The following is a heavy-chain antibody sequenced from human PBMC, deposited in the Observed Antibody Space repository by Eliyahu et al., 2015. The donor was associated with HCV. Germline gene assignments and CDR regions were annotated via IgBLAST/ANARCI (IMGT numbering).Heavy chain of an antibody. CDR2: IWYDGSNK. D-gene: IGHD6-19*01. CDR3: ARDGHSWVAGTFFDY. J-gene: IGHJ4*02. Sequence: QVQLVESGGGVVQPGRSLXLSCAASGFTFSXYGMHWVRPGPGKGLEWVAVIWYDGSNKYYADSVKGRFTISRDNSKNTLYLQMNSLRAEDTAVYYCARDGHSWVAGTFFDYWGQGTLVTVSS. V-gene: IGHV3-33*08. CDR1: GFTFSXYG.